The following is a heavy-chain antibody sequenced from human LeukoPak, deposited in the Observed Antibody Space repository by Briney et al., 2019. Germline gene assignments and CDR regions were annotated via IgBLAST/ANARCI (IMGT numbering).Heavy chain of an antibody. CDR1: GDSFRGYD. CDR3: ARRFLGVWYKPFDY. J-gene: IGHJ4*02. Sequence: PSETLSLTCAVYGDSFRGYDGSWLPRAPGKGLEGLGEGNNSGSTKYNPSLKSRVTISVETYKNQFSLKLSSVTAADTAVYYCARRFLGVWYKPFDYWGQGTLVTVSS. D-gene: IGHD6-19*01. CDR2: GNNSGST. V-gene: IGHV4-34*01.